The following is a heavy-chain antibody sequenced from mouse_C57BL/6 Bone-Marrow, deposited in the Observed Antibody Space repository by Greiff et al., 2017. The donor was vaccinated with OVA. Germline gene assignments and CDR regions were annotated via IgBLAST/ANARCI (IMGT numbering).Heavy chain of an antibody. CDR2: INPNNGGT. Sequence: EVQLQQSGPELVKPGASVKIPCKASGYTFTDYNMDWVKQSHGKSLEWIGDINPNNGGTIYNQKFKGKATLTVDKSSSTAYMELRSLTSEDTAVDYCARLRDGYYLFDYWGQGTTLTVSS. CDR3: ARLRDGYYLFDY. J-gene: IGHJ2*01. V-gene: IGHV1-18*01. CDR1: GYTFTDYN. D-gene: IGHD2-3*01.